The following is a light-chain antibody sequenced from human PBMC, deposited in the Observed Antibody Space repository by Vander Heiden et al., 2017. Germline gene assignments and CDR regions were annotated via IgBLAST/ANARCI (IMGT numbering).Light chain of an antibody. J-gene: IGKJ5*01. Sequence: IVLTQSPGTLPLSPGERATLSCRASQRVSSRYLAWYQQKPGQAPRLLIYGASSRATGIADRFSGSGSGTDFTLTISRLEPEDFAVYYCQQYGSSPPLSFGQGTRLEIK. CDR2: GAS. CDR3: QQYGSSPPLS. CDR1: QRVSSRY. V-gene: IGKV3-20*01.